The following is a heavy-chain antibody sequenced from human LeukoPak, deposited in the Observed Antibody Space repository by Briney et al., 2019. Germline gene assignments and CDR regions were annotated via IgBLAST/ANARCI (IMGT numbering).Heavy chain of an antibody. CDR3: AKDGDYCDSRGNQGFDY. V-gene: IGHV3-33*06. CDR1: GFTFSSYG. CDR2: IWYDGSNK. D-gene: IGHD3-22*01. Sequence: GRSLRLSCAASGFTFSSYGMHWVRQAPGKGLEWVAVIWYDGSNKYYADSVKGRFTISRDNSKNTLYLQMNSLRAEDTAVYYCAKDGDYCDSRGNQGFDYWGQGTLVTVSS. J-gene: IGHJ4*02.